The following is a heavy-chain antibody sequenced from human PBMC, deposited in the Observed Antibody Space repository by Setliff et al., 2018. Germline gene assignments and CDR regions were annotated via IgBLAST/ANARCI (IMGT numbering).Heavy chain of an antibody. V-gene: IGHV4-34*01. Sequence: PSETLSLTCTVYGGSFSDYYWGWIRQSPGKGLEWIGSMYYSGSTYYNPSLKGRVTLSVDTTKNQFSLKLTSMTAADTAVYFCARHLLVQGTYHFDYWGQGSPVTVSS. CDR3: ARHLLVQGTYHFDY. CDR2: MYYSGST. J-gene: IGHJ4*02. D-gene: IGHD3-10*01. CDR1: GGSFSDYY.